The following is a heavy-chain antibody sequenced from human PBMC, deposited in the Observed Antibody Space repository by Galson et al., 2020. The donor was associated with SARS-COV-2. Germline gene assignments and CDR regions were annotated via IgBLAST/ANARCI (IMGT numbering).Heavy chain of an antibody. CDR2: IYHSGST. CDR1: GGSISSGGYS. Sequence: SETLSLTCAVSGGSISSGGYSWSWIRQPPGKGLEWIGYIYHSGSTYYNPSLKSRVTISVDRSKNQFSLKLSSVTAADTAVYYCARGRLDGDLFDYWGQGTLVTVSS. D-gene: IGHD4-17*01. CDR3: ARGRLDGDLFDY. V-gene: IGHV4-30-2*01. J-gene: IGHJ4*02.